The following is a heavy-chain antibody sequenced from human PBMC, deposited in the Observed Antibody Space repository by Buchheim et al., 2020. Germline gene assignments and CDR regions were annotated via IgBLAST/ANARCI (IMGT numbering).Heavy chain of an antibody. J-gene: IGHJ4*02. CDR1: GFTFSSYA. D-gene: IGHD3-22*01. CDR2: ISYDGSNK. V-gene: IGHV3-30*04. CDR3: ARDSGYYDSSGYDE. Sequence: QVQLVESGGGVVQPGRSLRLSCAASGFTFSSYAMHWVRQAPGKGLEWVAVISYDGSNKYYADSVKGRFTISRDNSKNTLYLQMNSLGAEDTAVYYCARDSGYYDSSGYDEWGQGTL.